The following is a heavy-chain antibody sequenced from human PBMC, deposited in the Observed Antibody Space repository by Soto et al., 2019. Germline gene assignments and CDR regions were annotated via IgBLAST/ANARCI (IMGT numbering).Heavy chain of an antibody. V-gene: IGHV4-34*01. Sequence: PSETLSLTCAVYGGSFSGYYWSWIRQPPGKGLEWIGEINHSGSTNYNPSLKSRVTISVDTSKNQFSLKLSSVTAADTAVYYCARGEAEAFDIVVVVAVTRNWFDPWGQGTLVTVSS. CDR3: ARGEAEAFDIVVVVAVTRNWFDP. CDR2: INHSGST. D-gene: IGHD2-15*01. J-gene: IGHJ5*02. CDR1: GGSFSGYY.